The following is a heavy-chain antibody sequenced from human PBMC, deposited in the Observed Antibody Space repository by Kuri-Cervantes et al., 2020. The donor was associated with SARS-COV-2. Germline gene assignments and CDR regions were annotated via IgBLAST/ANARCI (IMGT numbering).Heavy chain of an antibody. Sequence: GGSLRLSCAASGFSFSTNVMAWVRQAPGKGLEWVSTMSGSGASTHYADSVKGRFTISRDNSKNMLYLQMYSLRAEDTAVYYCAKTSCYNYYFAYWGQGSLVTVSS. CDR1: GFSFSTNV. D-gene: IGHD5-24*01. J-gene: IGHJ4*02. CDR2: MSGSGAST. V-gene: IGHV3-23*01. CDR3: AKTSCYNYYFAY.